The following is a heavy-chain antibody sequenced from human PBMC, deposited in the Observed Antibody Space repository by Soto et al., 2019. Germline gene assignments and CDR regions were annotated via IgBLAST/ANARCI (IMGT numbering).Heavy chain of an antibody. V-gene: IGHV4-39*01. D-gene: IGHD4-17*01. CDR2: IYYSGST. Sequence: SESLSLACTVSGGSISSRRDYWGWIRQPPGKGLEWIGSIYYSGSTYYNPSLKSRVTISVDTSKNQFSLKLSSVTAADTAVYYCARRAAVTTFDYWGQGTLVTVSS. CDR1: GGSISSRRDY. CDR3: ARRAAVTTFDY. J-gene: IGHJ4*02.